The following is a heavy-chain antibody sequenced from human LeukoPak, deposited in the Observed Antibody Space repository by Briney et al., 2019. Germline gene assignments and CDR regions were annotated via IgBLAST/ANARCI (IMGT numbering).Heavy chain of an antibody. J-gene: IGHJ4*02. Sequence: ASVKVSCKASGYTFATYGISWVRQAPGQGLEWMGWINLYNGNTHYAQKLQGRVTLTTDTSTGTAYMELRSLRSDDTAVYYCARVRPMIVQVDYWGQGTLVTVFS. D-gene: IGHD3-22*01. CDR2: INLYNGNT. CDR1: GYTFATYG. V-gene: IGHV1-18*01. CDR3: ARVRPMIVQVDY.